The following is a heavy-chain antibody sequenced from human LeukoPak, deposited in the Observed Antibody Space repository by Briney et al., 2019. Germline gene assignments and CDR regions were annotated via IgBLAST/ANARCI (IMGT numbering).Heavy chain of an antibody. CDR1: GGSFSGYY. Sequence: PSETLSLTCAVYGGSFSGYYWSWIRQPPGKGLEWIGEINHSGSTNYNPSLKSRVTISVDTSKNQFSLNLSSVTAAATAVYFCAXXXXXXXXXXXXYYYYFYMDVWGKGTTVTVSS. V-gene: IGHV4-34*01. CDR3: AXXXXXXXXXXXXYYYYFYMDV. J-gene: IGHJ6*03. CDR2: INHSGST.